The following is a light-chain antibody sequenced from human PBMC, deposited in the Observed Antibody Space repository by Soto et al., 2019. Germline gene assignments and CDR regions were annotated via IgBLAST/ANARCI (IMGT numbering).Light chain of an antibody. J-gene: IGKJ1*01. CDR1: QSIGTY. CDR3: QQSYSNPT. V-gene: IGKV1-39*01. Sequence: IQMTQSPSSLSASVGDRVTISCRASQSIGTYLHWYQQKLGKAPKFLIYSASTLQSGVPSRFSGSGSGTYFTLTISGLQPEDFATYYCQQSYSNPTFGQGTKVDIK. CDR2: SAS.